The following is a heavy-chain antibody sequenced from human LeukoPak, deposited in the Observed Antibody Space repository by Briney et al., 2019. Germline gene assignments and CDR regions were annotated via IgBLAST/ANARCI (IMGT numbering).Heavy chain of an antibody. Sequence: ASVKVSCKASGYTFTSYGISWVRQAPGQGLEWMGWISAYNGNTNYAQKLQGRVTMTTDTSTSTAYMELRSLRSDDTAVYYCARGGRGHSYGYYYYYMDVWGKGTTVTVSS. J-gene: IGHJ6*03. D-gene: IGHD5-18*01. V-gene: IGHV1-18*01. CDR1: GYTFTSYG. CDR3: ARGGRGHSYGYYYYYMDV. CDR2: ISAYNGNT.